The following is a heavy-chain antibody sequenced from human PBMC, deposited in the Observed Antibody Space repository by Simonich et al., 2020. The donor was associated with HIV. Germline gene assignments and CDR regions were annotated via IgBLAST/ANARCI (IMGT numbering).Heavy chain of an antibody. CDR2: INHSGST. CDR3: ASPRMVAARPFDY. D-gene: IGHD6-6*01. J-gene: IGHJ4*02. V-gene: IGHV4-34*01. CDR1: GGSFSGSY. Sequence: VQLQQWGAGLLKPSETLSLTCAVYGGSFSGSYWSWIRQPPGKGREWIGEINHSGSTNYNPSLKGRVTRSVDTSKNQFSLKLSSVTAAATAVYYCASPRMVAARPFDYWGQGTLVTVSS.